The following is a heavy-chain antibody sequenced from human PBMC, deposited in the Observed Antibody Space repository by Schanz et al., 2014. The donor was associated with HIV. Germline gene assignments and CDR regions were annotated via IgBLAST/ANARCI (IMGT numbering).Heavy chain of an antibody. CDR3: AKRSGRSFGYFDS. V-gene: IGHV3-23*04. D-gene: IGHD2-15*01. CDR1: GFSFSSYV. Sequence: VQLVESGGGVVQPGRSLRLSCAASGFSFSSYVMSWIRQAPGKGLEWVSAVTNSGSYVNYADSVKGRFIMSRDNSKNTLSLQMDSLRVDDTAIYYCAKRSGRSFGYFDSWGQGLLVTVSS. J-gene: IGHJ4*02. CDR2: VTNSGSYV.